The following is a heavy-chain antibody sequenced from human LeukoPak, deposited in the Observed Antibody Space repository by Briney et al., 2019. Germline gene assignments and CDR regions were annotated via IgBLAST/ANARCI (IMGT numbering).Heavy chain of an antibody. CDR2: MNPNSGNT. V-gene: IGHV1-8*01. CDR1: GYTFTSYD. CDR3: ARAEGYYDSSGYYHFDY. J-gene: IGHJ4*02. D-gene: IGHD3-22*01. Sequence: ASVKVSCKASGYTFTSYDINWVRQATGQGLEWMGWMNPNSGNTGYAQKFQGRVTMTRNTSISTAYMELSSLRPEDTAVYYCARAEGYYDSSGYYHFDYWGQGTLVTVSS.